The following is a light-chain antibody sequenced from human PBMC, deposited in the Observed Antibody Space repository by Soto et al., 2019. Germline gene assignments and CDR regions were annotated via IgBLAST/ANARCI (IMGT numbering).Light chain of an antibody. CDR2: DAS. CDR3: QQRSNWPPLT. Sequence: EIVLTQSPATLSLSPGERATLSCRASQSVSSYLAWYQQKPGQAPRLLIYDASNRATGIPARFSGSGSGTDFTLPISSLEHEDVVVYYCQQRSNWPPLTFGGGTKVEIK. J-gene: IGKJ4*01. CDR1: QSVSSY. V-gene: IGKV3-11*01.